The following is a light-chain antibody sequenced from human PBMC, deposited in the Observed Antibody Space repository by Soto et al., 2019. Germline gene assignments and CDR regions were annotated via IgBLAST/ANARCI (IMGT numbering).Light chain of an antibody. Sequence: EIVMTHSPATLAVSPCERATLSSRASQSVSSNLAWYQQKPGQAPRLLIYGASTRATGIPARFSGSGSGTDFTLTISSLEPEDFAVYYCQQFGTSPWTFGQGTKVDIK. J-gene: IGKJ1*01. CDR1: QSVSSN. V-gene: IGKV3-15*01. CDR2: GAS. CDR3: QQFGTSPWT.